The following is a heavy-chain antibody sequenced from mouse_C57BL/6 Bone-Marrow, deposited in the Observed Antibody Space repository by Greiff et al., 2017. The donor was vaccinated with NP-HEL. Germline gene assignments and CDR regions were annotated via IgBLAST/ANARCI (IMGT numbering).Heavy chain of an antibody. Sequence: QVQLQQPGAELVRPGTSVKLSCKASGYTFTSYWMHWVKQRPGQGLEWIGVIDPSDSYTNYNQQFKGKATLTVDTSSSTAYMQLSSLTSEDSAVYYCARYGYGPSWGYWGQGTTLTVSS. J-gene: IGHJ2*01. D-gene: IGHD1-2*01. CDR1: GYTFTSYW. V-gene: IGHV1-59*01. CDR2: IDPSDSYT. CDR3: ARYGYGPSWGY.